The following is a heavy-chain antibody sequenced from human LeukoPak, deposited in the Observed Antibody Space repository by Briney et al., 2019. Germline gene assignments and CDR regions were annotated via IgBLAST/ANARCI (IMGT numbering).Heavy chain of an antibody. J-gene: IGHJ4*02. CDR1: GYSFSNSW. CDR2: IYPSDSET. V-gene: IGHV5-51*01. CDR3: ATVNTAMTPAYFDH. D-gene: IGHD5-18*01. Sequence: GESLKISCRGSGYSFSNSWIGWVRQMPGKGLQYMGIIYPSDSETKYSPSFQGQVTLSADTSISTAYLEWSSLGASDTAIYYCATVNTAMTPAYFDHWGRGTLVTVSS.